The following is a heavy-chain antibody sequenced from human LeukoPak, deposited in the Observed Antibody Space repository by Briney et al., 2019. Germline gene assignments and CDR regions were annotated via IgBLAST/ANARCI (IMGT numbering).Heavy chain of an antibody. J-gene: IGHJ4*02. Sequence: PSETLSLTCTVSGGSMSSSNYCWGWIRQPPGKGLEWIGSIYYSGNTYYNPSLNSRVTISVDTSKNQFSLKVTSVTAADTAAYYCARRSVTYYDSSAFDYWGQGTLVTVSS. D-gene: IGHD3-22*01. CDR2: IYYSGNT. V-gene: IGHV4-39*01. CDR3: ARRSVTYYDSSAFDY. CDR1: GGSMSSSNYC.